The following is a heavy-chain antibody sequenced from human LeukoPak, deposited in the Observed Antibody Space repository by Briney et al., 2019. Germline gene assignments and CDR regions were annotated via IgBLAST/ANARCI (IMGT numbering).Heavy chain of an antibody. D-gene: IGHD5-24*01. J-gene: IGHJ3*02. CDR1: GFTFSNYW. V-gene: IGHV3-74*01. CDR2: INSDGSST. Sequence: GGSLRLSCAASGFTFSNYWMHGLREAPGRGVVGVSHINSDGSSTNYADSVKGRFTISRDNAENTLYLQMNSLRAEDTAVYYCAKDRLQIWHDAFDIWGQGTMVTVSS. CDR3: AKDRLQIWHDAFDI.